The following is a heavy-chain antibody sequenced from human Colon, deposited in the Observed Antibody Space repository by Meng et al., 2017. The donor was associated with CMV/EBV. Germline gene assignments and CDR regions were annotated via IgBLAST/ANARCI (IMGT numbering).Heavy chain of an antibody. D-gene: IGHD2-21*01. V-gene: IGHV3-30*02. CDR2: IQSDGTKT. J-gene: IGHJ6*02. CDR1: GFTFSTYG. Sequence: GESLKISCAASGFTFSTYGMHWVRQAPGKGLEWVAYIQSDGTKTYYADSVKGRFTSSRDNSKNTLYLQMNSVRAEDTAVYYCAKDRGYCGGSRCYYYGMDVWGQGTTVTVSS. CDR3: AKDRGYCGGSRCYYYGMDV.